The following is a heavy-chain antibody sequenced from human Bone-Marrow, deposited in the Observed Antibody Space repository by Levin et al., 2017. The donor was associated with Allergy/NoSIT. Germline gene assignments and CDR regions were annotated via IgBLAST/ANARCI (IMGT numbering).Heavy chain of an antibody. CDR1: GFIFPNYA. V-gene: IGHV3-23*01. CDR3: AKSGARIAVAGRYYFDS. Sequence: GGSLRLSCAASGFIFPNYAMNWVRQPPGKGLEWVAGIGNSGGNMYYADSVTGRFTISRDGSRDTVFLQMNNLRAEDTAVYYCAKSGARIAVAGRYYFDSWGQGALVTVAS. CDR2: IGNSGGNM. D-gene: IGHD6-19*01. J-gene: IGHJ4*02.